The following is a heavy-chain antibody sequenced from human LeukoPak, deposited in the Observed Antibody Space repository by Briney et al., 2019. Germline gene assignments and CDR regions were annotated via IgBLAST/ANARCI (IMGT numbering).Heavy chain of an antibody. CDR2: ISPNSGGT. CDR1: GYTFTDYY. D-gene: IGHD5-12*01. J-gene: IGHJ3*02. Sequence: ASVKVSCKASGYTFTDYYILWVRQAPGQGPEWMGWISPNSGGTNYAQNFKGRVTMTRDTSIGTAYMELNSLTSDDTAVYYCARDLPKTGYVGALDIWGQGTMVTVSS. CDR3: ARDLPKTGYVGALDI. V-gene: IGHV1-2*02.